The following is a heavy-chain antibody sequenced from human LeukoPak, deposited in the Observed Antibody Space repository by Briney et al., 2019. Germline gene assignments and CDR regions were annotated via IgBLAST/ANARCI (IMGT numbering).Heavy chain of an antibody. Sequence: PGGSLRLSCAASGFTFSGYYMSWIRQAPGKGLEWVANIKQDGSEKYYVDSVKGRFTISRDNAKNSLYLQMNSLRAEDTAVYYCARANKEVEAFDIWGQGTMVTVSS. J-gene: IGHJ3*02. CDR2: IKQDGSEK. D-gene: IGHD2-8*01. CDR3: ARANKEVEAFDI. CDR1: GFTFSGYY. V-gene: IGHV3-7*01.